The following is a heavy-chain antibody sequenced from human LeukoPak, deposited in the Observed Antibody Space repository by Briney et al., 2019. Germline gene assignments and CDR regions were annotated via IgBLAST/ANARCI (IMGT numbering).Heavy chain of an antibody. J-gene: IGHJ5*02. Sequence: SETLSLTCTVSGGSISSGSYYWSWIRQPAGKGLEWIGRIYTSGSTNYNPSLKSRVTISVDTSKNQFSLKLSPVTAADTAVYYCARDHYGSGSYYNTEGNWFDPWGQGTLVTVSS. CDR3: ARDHYGSGSYYNTEGNWFDP. CDR2: IYTSGST. CDR1: GGSISSGSYY. D-gene: IGHD3-10*01. V-gene: IGHV4-61*02.